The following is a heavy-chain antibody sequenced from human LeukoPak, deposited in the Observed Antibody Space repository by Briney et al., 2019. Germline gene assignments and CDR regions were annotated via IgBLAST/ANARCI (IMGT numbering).Heavy chain of an antibody. CDR1: GFTFSSYG. Sequence: GGSLRLSCAASGFTFSSYGMHWVRQAPGKGLEWVAFVRYDGGNKYYADSVKGRFTISRDNSKNTLYLQMNTLRAEDTAVYYCAKESRGFGDTVFDPWGQGTLVTVSS. D-gene: IGHD3-10*01. J-gene: IGHJ5*02. CDR3: AKESRGFGDTVFDP. V-gene: IGHV3-30*02. CDR2: VRYDGGNK.